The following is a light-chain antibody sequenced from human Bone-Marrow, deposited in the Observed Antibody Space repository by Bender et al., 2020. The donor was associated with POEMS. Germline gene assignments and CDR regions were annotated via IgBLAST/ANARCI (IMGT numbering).Light chain of an antibody. CDR1: SSY. Sequence: QSALTQPASVSGSPGHSITISCTGTSSYVSWYQQHPGKAPKLMIYDVTNRPSGVSDRFSGSQSGNTASLTVSGLQAEDEGDYYCQSYDNSLGGWVFGGGTKLTVL. J-gene: IGLJ3*02. CDR3: QSYDNSLGGWV. V-gene: IGLV2-14*03. CDR2: DVT.